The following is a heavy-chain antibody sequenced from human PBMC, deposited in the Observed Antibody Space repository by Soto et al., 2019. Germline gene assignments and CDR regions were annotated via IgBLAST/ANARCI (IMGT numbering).Heavy chain of an antibody. J-gene: IGHJ4*02. CDR1: GGSVSSGSYY. V-gene: IGHV4-61*01. Sequence: SETLSLTCTVSGGSVSSGSYYWSWIRQPPGKGLEWIGYIYYSGSTNYNPSLKSRVTISVDTSKNQFSLKLSSVTAADTAVYYCASSVVAAESTSFDYWGQGTLVTVSS. CDR3: ASSVVAAESTSFDY. D-gene: IGHD2-15*01. CDR2: IYYSGST.